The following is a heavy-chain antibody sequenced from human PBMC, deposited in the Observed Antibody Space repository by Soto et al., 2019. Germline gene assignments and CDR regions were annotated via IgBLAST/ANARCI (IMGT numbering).Heavy chain of an antibody. V-gene: IGHV4-34*01. CDR1: GGSFSGYY. J-gene: IGHJ6*02. Sequence: SETLSLTCAGSGGSFSGYYWSWFRQPPGKGLEWIGEINHSGSTNYNPSLKSRVTISVDTSKNQFSLKLSSVTAADTAVYYCARRGIKYPRVYYGMDVWAQGTTVTGSS. D-gene: IGHD5-12*01. CDR3: ARRGIKYPRVYYGMDV. CDR2: INHSGST.